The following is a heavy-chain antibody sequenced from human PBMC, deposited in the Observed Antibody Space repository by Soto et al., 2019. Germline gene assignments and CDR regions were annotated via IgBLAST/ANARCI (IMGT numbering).Heavy chain of an antibody. CDR2: ISLSGNT. V-gene: IGHV4-4*02. CDR1: GGSITNTDW. D-gene: IGHD3-22*01. J-gene: IGHJ4*02. CDR3: ASRDSSGPF. Sequence: LSLTCAVSGGSITNTDWWTWVRQPPGMGLEWVGDISLSGNTNYNPSLEGRAAISLDKSRNQFSLILNSVTAADTAVYYCASRDSSGPFWGQGTLVTVSS.